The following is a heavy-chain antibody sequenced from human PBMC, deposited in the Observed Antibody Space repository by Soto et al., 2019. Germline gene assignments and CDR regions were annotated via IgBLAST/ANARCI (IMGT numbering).Heavy chain of an antibody. D-gene: IGHD3-10*01. Sequence: SETLSLTCSVSGGSFSSGGDSWNWIRQHPGKGLEWIGHIYYSGTTNYNPSLQGRVILSVDTSKNQFSLKLSSVTAADTAVYYCARETLSGSFYFDYWGQGTQVTVSS. CDR3: ARETLSGSFYFDY. CDR1: GGSFSSGGDS. V-gene: IGHV4-31*03. CDR2: IYYSGTT. J-gene: IGHJ4*02.